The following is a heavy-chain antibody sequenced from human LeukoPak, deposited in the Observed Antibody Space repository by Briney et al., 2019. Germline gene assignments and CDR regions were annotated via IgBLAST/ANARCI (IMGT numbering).Heavy chain of an antibody. J-gene: IGHJ6*03. D-gene: IGHD3-10*01. CDR3: AGDAGSGSYSHGISYYYYMDV. V-gene: IGHV1-69*05. Sequence: SVKVSCKASGGTFSSYAISWVRQAPGQGLEWMGGIIPIFGTANYAQKFQGRVTITTDESTSTAYMELSSLRSEDTAVYYCAGDAGSGSYSHGISYYYYMDVWGKGTTVTVSS. CDR2: IIPIFGTA. CDR1: GGTFSSYA.